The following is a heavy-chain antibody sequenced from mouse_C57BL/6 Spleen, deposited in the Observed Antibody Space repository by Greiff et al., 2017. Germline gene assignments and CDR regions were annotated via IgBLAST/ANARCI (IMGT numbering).Heavy chain of an antibody. CDR3: ARGYYGPDY. V-gene: IGHV5-4*03. J-gene: IGHJ2*01. CDR1: GFTFSSYA. CDR2: ISDGGSYT. D-gene: IGHD1-1*01. Sequence: DVMLVESGGGLVKPGGSLKLSCAASGFTFSSYAMSWVRQTPEKSLEWVATISDGGSYTYYPDNVKGRFTISRDNAKNNLYLQMSHLKSEDTAMYYCARGYYGPDYWGQGTTLTVSS.